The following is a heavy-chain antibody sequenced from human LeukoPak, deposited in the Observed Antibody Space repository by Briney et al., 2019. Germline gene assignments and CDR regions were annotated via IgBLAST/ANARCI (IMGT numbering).Heavy chain of an antibody. CDR2: FGGDGSTT. J-gene: IGHJ6*02. Sequence: GGSLRLSCAASGFTFDHYAMHWVRQAPGKGLEWVSLFGGDGSTTYYADSVRGRFTISRDNTKNSLYLQMNSLTTEDTALYYCSKIYCGGDCYSRGKDVWGQGTTVTVSS. V-gene: IGHV3-43*02. D-gene: IGHD2-21*02. CDR3: SKIYCGGDCYSRGKDV. CDR1: GFTFDHYA.